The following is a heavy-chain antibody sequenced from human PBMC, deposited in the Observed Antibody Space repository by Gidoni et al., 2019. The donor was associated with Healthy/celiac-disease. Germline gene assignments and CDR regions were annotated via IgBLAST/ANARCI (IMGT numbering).Heavy chain of an antibody. CDR3: ARDRKYYDFWSGNRYYYGMDV. D-gene: IGHD3-3*01. J-gene: IGHJ6*02. CDR2: ISSSSSYI. CDR1: GFTFSSYS. V-gene: IGHV3-21*01. Sequence: EVQLVESGGGLVKPGGSLRRACAASGFTFSSYSMNWVRQAPGKGLEWVSSISSSSSYISYADSVKGRFTISRDNAKNSLYLQMNSLRAEDTAVYYCARDRKYYDFWSGNRYYYGMDVWGQGTTVTVSS.